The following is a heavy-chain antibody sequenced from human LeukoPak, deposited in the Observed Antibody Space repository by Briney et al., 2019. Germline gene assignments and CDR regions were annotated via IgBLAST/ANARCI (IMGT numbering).Heavy chain of an antibody. D-gene: IGHD2-2*01. J-gene: IGHJ5*02. CDR3: ARRVNCSSTSCQRENWFDP. Sequence: GSLRLSCAASGFTFSNAWMSWVRQPPGKGLEWIGEINHSGSTNYNPSLKSRVTISVDTSKNQFSLKLSSVTAADTAVYYCARRVNCSSTSCQRENWFDPWGQGTLVTVSS. CDR2: INHSGST. V-gene: IGHV4-34*01. CDR1: GFTFSNAW.